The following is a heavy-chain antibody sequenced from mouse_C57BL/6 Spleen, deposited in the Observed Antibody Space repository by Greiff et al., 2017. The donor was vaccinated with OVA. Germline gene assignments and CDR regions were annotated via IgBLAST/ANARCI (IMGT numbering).Heavy chain of an antibody. D-gene: IGHD1-1*01. V-gene: IGHV1-74*01. J-gene: IGHJ2*01. Sequence: QVQLQQPGAELVKPGASVTVSCKASGYTFTSYWLHWVKQRPGQGLEWIGRIHPSDSDTNYNQKFTGKATLTVDKSSSTAYMQLSSLTSEDSAVYYCALITTVVAFDYWGQGTTLTVSS. CDR2: IHPSDSDT. CDR1: GYTFTSYW. CDR3: ALITTVVAFDY.